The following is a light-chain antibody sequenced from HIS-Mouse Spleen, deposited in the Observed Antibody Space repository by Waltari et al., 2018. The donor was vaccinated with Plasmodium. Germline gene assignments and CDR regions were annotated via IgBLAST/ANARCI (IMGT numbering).Light chain of an antibody. J-gene: IGKJ3*01. Sequence: EIVMTQSPATLSVSPGERATLSCRASQSVSSNLAWYHQKPGQAPSLLIYGASTRATGIPARFSGSGSGTEFTLTISSLQSEDFAVYYCQQYNNWSFTVGPGTKVDIK. CDR2: GAS. CDR3: QQYNNWSFT. V-gene: IGKV3-15*01. CDR1: QSVSSN.